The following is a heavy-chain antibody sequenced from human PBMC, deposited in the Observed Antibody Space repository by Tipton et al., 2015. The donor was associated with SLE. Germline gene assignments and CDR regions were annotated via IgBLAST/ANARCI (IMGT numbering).Heavy chain of an antibody. CDR2: ISYDGSNK. J-gene: IGHJ3*02. CDR1: GFTFSSYA. CDR3: AKDRSSGWYNPDAFDI. V-gene: IGHV3-30-3*01. D-gene: IGHD6-19*01. Sequence: SLRLSCAASGFTFSSYAMHWVRQAPGKGLEWVAVISYDGSNKYYADSVKGRFTISRDNSKNTLYLQMNSLRAEDTAVYYCAKDRSSGWYNPDAFDIWGQGTMVTVSS.